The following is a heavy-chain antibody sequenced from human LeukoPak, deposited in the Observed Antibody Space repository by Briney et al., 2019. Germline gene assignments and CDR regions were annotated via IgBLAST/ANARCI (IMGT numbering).Heavy chain of an antibody. J-gene: IGHJ5*02. D-gene: IGHD1-26*01. CDR3: ARAVGATYNWFDP. Sequence: ASVKVSCKASGYTFTGYYMHWVRQAPGQGLEWMGWINPNSGGTNYAQKFQGRVTMTRDTSISTGYMELSRLRSDDTAVYYCARAVGATYNWFDPWGQGTLVTVSS. V-gene: IGHV1-2*02. CDR1: GYTFTGYY. CDR2: INPNSGGT.